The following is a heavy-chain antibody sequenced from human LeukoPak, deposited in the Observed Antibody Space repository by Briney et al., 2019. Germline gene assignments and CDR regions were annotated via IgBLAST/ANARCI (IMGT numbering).Heavy chain of an antibody. J-gene: IGHJ4*02. CDR2: INHSGST. CDR3: ARGRVYSSIRRGDCFRT. CDR1: GGSFSGYY. D-gene: IGHD2-21*02. Sequence: PSETLSLTCAVYGGSFSGYYWSWLRQPPGKGLEWTGEINHSGSTNYNPSLKSRVTISVDTSKNQFSLKLSSVTAADTAVYYCARGRVYSSIRRGDCFRTWGQGTLVTVS. V-gene: IGHV4-34*01.